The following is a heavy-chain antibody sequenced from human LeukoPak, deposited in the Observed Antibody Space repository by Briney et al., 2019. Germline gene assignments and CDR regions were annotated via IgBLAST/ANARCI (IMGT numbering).Heavy chain of an antibody. J-gene: IGHJ4*02. D-gene: IGHD1-26*01. Sequence: PGKSLRLSCAASGVSFGTYAMHWVRQAPGKGLEWVALILYDGSLENTADSVRGRFIISRDNSKNTLFLQMNSLRIEDTAVYYCARGAILGGYNLIDDWGQGTLVTVSS. CDR1: GVSFGTYA. V-gene: IGHV3-30*04. CDR3: ARGAILGGYNLIDD. CDR2: ILYDGSLE.